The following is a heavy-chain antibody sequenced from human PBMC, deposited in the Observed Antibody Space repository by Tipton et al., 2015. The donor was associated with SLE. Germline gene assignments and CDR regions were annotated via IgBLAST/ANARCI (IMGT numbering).Heavy chain of an antibody. CDR1: GGSVSSGNYY. J-gene: IGHJ3*02. CDR2: IYTRGST. Sequence: TLSLTCTVSGGSVSSGNYYWNWIRQPAGKGLEWIGYIYTRGSTNYNPSLKGRVTISVDTSKNQFSLNLNSVTAADTAVYYCARDGGAAFDIWGQGTMVTVSS. D-gene: IGHD3-10*01. CDR3: ARDGGAAFDI. V-gene: IGHV4-61*09.